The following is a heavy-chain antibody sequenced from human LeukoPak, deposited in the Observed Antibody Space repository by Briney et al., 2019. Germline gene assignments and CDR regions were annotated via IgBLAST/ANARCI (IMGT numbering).Heavy chain of an antibody. CDR3: ARGGYEYVWGSAFDY. CDR1: GGSLSSYF. Sequence: SETLSLTCTVSGGSLSSYFWSWIRQPPGKGLEWIGYVYYSGSTNYNPSLNSRVTTSVDTSKNQFSLKLSSVTAADTAVYYCARGGYEYVWGSAFDYWGQGMLVTVSS. V-gene: IGHV4-59*01. CDR2: VYYSGST. J-gene: IGHJ4*02. D-gene: IGHD3-16*01.